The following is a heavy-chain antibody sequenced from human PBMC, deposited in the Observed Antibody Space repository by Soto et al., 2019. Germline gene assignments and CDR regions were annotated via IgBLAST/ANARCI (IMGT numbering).Heavy chain of an antibody. D-gene: IGHD2-15*01. CDR1: GGSISDYY. J-gene: IGHJ5*02. V-gene: IGHV4-59*01. CDR3: ARQYCSGGSCYWFDP. CDR2: IYYSGST. Sequence: SETLSLTCTVSGGSISDYYWSWIRQPPGKGLEWIGYIYYSGSTNYNPSLKSRVTISIDTSKNKFSLKLRSVTAADTAVYYCARQYCSGGSCYWFDPWGQGTLVTVSS.